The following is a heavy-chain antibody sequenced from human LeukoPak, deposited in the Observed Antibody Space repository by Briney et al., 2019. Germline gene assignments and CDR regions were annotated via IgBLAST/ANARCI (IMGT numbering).Heavy chain of an antibody. CDR2: IYIDGSST. Sequence: GGSLRLSCAASGFTFSSYWMHWVRQAPGKGLVWVSRIYIDGSSTSYADSVKGRFTISRDNAKNTLYLQMNSLRDEDTAVYYCARVLDGSFDYWGLGTLVTVSS. J-gene: IGHJ4*02. CDR1: GFTFSSYW. CDR3: ARVLDGSFDY. V-gene: IGHV3-74*01. D-gene: IGHD1-14*01.